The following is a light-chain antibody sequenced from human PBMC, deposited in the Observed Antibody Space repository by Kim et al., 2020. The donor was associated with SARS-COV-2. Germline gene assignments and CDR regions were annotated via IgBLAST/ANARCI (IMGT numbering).Light chain of an antibody. V-gene: IGLV3-1*01. Sequence: SYELTQPPSVSVSPGQTARITCSADKLGNTYASWYQERPGQSPLLVISLDRKRPSWIPERFSGANSGNTATLIISETQVMDEADYYCLAWDRGRGVVFG. CDR1: KLGNTY. CDR3: LAWDRGRGVV. CDR2: LDR. J-gene: IGLJ1*01.